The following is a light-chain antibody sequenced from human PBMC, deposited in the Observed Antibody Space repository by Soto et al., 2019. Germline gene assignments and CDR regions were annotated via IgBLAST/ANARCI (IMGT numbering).Light chain of an antibody. J-gene: IGKJ4*01. CDR1: QSISSK. Sequence: EIVMTQSPATLSVSPGERATLSCRASQSISSKLAWYQQRPGQAPRLLIFDASTRATGVPVRFRGSGSWTEFTLTISGLQSEDFAVYCCQQYDKWPPTFGGGTKVEIK. V-gene: IGKV3-15*01. CDR2: DAS. CDR3: QQYDKWPPT.